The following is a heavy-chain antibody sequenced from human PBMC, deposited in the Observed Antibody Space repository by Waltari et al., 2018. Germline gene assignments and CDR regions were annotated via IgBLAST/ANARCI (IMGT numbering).Heavy chain of an antibody. CDR2: INHSGST. CDR3: AGQDYDFWSGYSFWFDP. CDR1: GGSFSGYY. D-gene: IGHD3-3*01. V-gene: IGHV4-34*01. J-gene: IGHJ5*02. Sequence: QVQLQQWGAGLLKPSETLSLTCAVYGGSFSGYYWSWIRQPPGKGLEGIGGINHSGSTNNNPSLKSRVTIAVDTSKNQFSLKLSSVTAADTAVYYCAGQDYDFWSGYSFWFDPWGQGTLVTVSS.